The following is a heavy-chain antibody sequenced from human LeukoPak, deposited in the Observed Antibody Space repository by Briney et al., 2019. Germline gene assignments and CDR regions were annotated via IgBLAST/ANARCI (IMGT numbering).Heavy chain of an antibody. Sequence: GGSLRLSCTASGFTFSSYSMNWVRQAPGKGLEWVSFISSSSNYIYYTDSVKGRFTISRDNAKNSLYLQMNSLRAEDTAVYYCARDHELELHDAFDIWGQGTMVTVSS. CDR2: ISSSSNYI. J-gene: IGHJ3*02. CDR3: ARDHELELHDAFDI. V-gene: IGHV3-21*01. D-gene: IGHD1-7*01. CDR1: GFTFSSYS.